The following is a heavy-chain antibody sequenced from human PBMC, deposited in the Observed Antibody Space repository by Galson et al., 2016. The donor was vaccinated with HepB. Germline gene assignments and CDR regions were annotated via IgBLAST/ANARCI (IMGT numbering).Heavy chain of an antibody. J-gene: IGHJ4*02. V-gene: IGHV3-23*01. Sequence: SLRLSCAASGFTFSNYAMTWVRQAPGKGPXXXASISYSGATTXYPDSGXXXFTISRDNSKNTLYLQMNSLRAEDAAVYYCARVAGGFGYVWGDYHRSYYFDYWGQGTRVTVSS. D-gene: IGHD3-16*01. CDR3: ARVAGGFGYVWGDYHRSYYFDY. CDR2: ISYSGATT. CDR1: GFTFSNYA.